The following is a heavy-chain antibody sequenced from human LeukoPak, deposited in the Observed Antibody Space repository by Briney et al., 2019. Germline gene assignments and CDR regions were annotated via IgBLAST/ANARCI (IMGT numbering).Heavy chain of an antibody. V-gene: IGHV4-34*01. D-gene: IGHD3-10*01. CDR1: GGSLTGYY. Sequence: SETLSLTCGVQGGSLTGYYWNWIRRSPGRGLEWLGKINHSGSTTYSPSFERRLTISLVTSKNEVSLRLTSVTAADTAIYYCARGQRTLTAHYYDYHPIDVGGEGTTVTVSS. CDR2: INHSGST. CDR3: ARGQRTLTAHYYDYHPIDV. J-gene: IGHJ6*03.